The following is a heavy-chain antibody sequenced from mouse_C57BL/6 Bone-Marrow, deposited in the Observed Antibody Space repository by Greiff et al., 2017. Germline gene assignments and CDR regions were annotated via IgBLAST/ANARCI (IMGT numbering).Heavy chain of an antibody. CDR2: FYPGSGSI. CDR1: GYTFTEYT. D-gene: IGHD1-1*01. CDR3: ARHGFTTVVAPVAY. Sequence: QVQLQQSGAELVKPGASVKLSCKASGYTFTEYTIHWVKQRSGQGLGWIGWFYPGSGSINDNEKFKDKATLTAEKSSSKVYMELSRLTSEDSAVYFCARHGFTTVVAPVAYWGQGTLVTVSA. V-gene: IGHV1-62-2*01. J-gene: IGHJ3*01.